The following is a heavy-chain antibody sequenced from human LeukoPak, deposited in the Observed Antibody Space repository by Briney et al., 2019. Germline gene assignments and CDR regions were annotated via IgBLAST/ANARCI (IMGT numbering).Heavy chain of an antibody. Sequence: GESQKISCKGSGYSFTSYWIGWVRQMPGKGLEWMGIIWPADSDTRYSPPFQGQVTISADKSISTAYLQWSSLKASDTAIYYCARQCCGSYYPMDVWGKGTTVTVSS. CDR3: ARQCCGSYYPMDV. CDR1: GYSFTSYW. CDR2: IWPADSDT. D-gene: IGHD1-26*01. J-gene: IGHJ6*03. V-gene: IGHV5-51*01.